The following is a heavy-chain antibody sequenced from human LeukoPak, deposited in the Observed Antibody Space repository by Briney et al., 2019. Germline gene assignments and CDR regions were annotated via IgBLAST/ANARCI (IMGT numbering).Heavy chain of an antibody. CDR2: ISGSGGST. CDR1: GFTFSSYA. Sequence: GGSLRLSCAASGFTFSSYAMSWVRQAPGKGLEWVSAISGSGGSTYYADSVKGRFTISRDNSKNTLYLQMNSLRAEDTAVYYCAKDLPRYCSSTSCPDYWGQGTLVTVSS. J-gene: IGHJ4*02. CDR3: AKDLPRYCSSTSCPDY. V-gene: IGHV3-23*01. D-gene: IGHD2-2*01.